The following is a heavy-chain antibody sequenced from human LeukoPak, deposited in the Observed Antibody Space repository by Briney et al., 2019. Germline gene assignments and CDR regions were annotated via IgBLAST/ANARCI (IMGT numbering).Heavy chain of an antibody. J-gene: IGHJ6*02. V-gene: IGHV4-59*01. CDR1: GAPISSYY. CDR3: ARVGGTNYYYYGMDV. Sequence: PSETLSLTCTVSGAPISSYYWTWIRQPPGRGLEWIGSKYYSGSTNYSPSLQSRVTMSVDTSTNQFSLKLSSVTAADMAVYYCARVGGTNYYYYGMDVWGQGTTVTVSS. D-gene: IGHD3-10*01. CDR2: KYYSGST.